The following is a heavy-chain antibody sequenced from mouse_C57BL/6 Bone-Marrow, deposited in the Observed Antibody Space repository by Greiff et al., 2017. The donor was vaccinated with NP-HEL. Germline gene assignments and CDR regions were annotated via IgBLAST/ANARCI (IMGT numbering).Heavy chain of an antibody. CDR2: IDPENGDT. J-gene: IGHJ4*01. CDR1: GFNIKDDY. D-gene: IGHD2-1*01. Sequence: VQLKESGAELVRPGASVKLSCTASGFNIKDDYMHWVKQRPEQGLEWIGWIDPENGDTEYASKFQGKATIKADTSSNTTYLQLSSLTSDNTAVYYCTTFYCNYPSFMDYWGQGTSVTVSS. CDR3: TTFYCNYPSFMDY. V-gene: IGHV14-4*01.